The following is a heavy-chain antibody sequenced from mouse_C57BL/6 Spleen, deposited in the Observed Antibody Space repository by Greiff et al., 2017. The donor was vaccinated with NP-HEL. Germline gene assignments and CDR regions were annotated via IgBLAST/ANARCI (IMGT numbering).Heavy chain of an antibody. CDR1: GYTFTSYW. V-gene: IGHV1-55*01. D-gene: IGHD1-1*01. CDR3: ARSYGSSSAWFAY. Sequence: QVHVKQPGAELVKPGASVKMSCKASGYTFTSYWITWVKQRPGQGLEWIGDIYPGSGSTNYNEKFKSKATLTVDTSSSTAYMQLSSLTSEDSAVYYWARSYGSSSAWFAYWGQGTLVTVSA. CDR2: IYPGSGST. J-gene: IGHJ3*01.